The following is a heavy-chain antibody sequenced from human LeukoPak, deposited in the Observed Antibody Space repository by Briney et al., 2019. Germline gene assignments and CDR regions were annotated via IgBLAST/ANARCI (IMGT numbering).Heavy chain of an antibody. CDR1: GYTFTGYY. V-gene: IGHV1-2*02. Sequence: ASVKVSCKASGYTFTGYYMHWVRQSPGQGLEWMGWINPNSGGTNYAQKFQGRVTMTRDTSISTAYMELSRLRSDDTAVYYCARDLGESGSSEFEYWGQGTLVTVSS. CDR3: ARDLGESGSSEFEY. J-gene: IGHJ4*02. CDR2: INPNSGGT. D-gene: IGHD1-26*01.